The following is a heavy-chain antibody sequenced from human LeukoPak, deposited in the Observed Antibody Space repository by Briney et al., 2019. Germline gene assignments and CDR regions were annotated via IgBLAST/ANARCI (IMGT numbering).Heavy chain of an antibody. CDR1: GFTFSGSA. V-gene: IGHV3-73*01. D-gene: IGHD1-26*01. CDR2: IRSKANSYAT. J-gene: IGHJ4*02. CDR3: TRRGPEATVDY. Sequence: GGSLRLSCAASGFTFSGSAMHWVRQASGKGLEWVGRIRSKANSYATAYAASVKGRFTISRDDSKNTAYLQMNSLKTEDTAVYYCTRRGPEATVDYWGQGTLVTVSS.